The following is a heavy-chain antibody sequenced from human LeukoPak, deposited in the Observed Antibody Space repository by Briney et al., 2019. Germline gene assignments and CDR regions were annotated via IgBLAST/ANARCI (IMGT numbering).Heavy chain of an antibody. CDR3: ASPVYSSGWYYFDC. Sequence: ASVKVSCKASGGTFSSYAISWVRQAPGQGLEWMGGIIPIFGTANYAQKFQGRVTITTDESTSTAYMELSSLRSEDTAVYYCASPVYSSGWYYFDCWGQGTLVTVSS. CDR1: GGTFSSYA. V-gene: IGHV1-69*05. D-gene: IGHD6-19*01. CDR2: IIPIFGTA. J-gene: IGHJ4*02.